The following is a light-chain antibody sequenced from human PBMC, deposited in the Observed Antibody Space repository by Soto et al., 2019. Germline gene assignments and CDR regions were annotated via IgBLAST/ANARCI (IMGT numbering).Light chain of an antibody. CDR3: HSYERSLSWSA. CDR1: RSNIGAGFD. CDR2: GYT. V-gene: IGLV1-40*01. J-gene: IGLJ2*01. Sequence: QSVLTQPPSVSGAPGQRVTISCTGGRSNIGAGFDLHWYQHLPGAAPRLLISGYTHRPSGVPDRFSGSKSGTSASLAITGLQAEDEGDYYCHSYERSLSWSAFGGGTKLTVL.